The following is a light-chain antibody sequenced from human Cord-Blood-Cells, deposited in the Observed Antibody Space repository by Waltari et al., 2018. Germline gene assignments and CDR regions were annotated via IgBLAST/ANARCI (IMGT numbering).Light chain of an antibody. CDR3: MQALQTPWT. CDR1: QSLLHSNGYNY. V-gene: IGKV2-28*01. CDR2: LGS. Sequence: DIVMTQSPLSLPVTPGEPASISCRSSQSLLHSNGYNYLDWYLQKPGQSPQLLIYLGSNRAAGVPEMFSGSGSGTEFTLKISRVEAEDVGVYYCMQALQTPWTFGQGTKVEIK. J-gene: IGKJ1*01.